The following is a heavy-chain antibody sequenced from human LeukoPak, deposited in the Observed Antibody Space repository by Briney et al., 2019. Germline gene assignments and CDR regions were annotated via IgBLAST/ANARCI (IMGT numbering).Heavy chain of an antibody. Sequence: PSETLSLTGTVSGCSISNYYLSWIPQPAGKGLEWIGRIYSRVTTYNPSLKSRVTMSEDTPRNHVSLTLNSVTAADTAVYYCARDSGTTGEVKFDPWGEGTLVTVSS. CDR1: GCSISNYY. V-gene: IGHV4-4*07. CDR3: ARDSGTTGEVKFDP. J-gene: IGHJ5*02. CDR2: IYSRVT. D-gene: IGHD3-10*01.